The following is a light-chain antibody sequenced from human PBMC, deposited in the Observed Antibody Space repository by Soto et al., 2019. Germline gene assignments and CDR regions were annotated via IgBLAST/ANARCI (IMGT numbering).Light chain of an antibody. J-gene: IGKJ4*01. CDR1: QSVGNN. Sequence: EIVVTQSPATLSVSPGERATLSCRASQSVGNNFAWYQQKPGQAPRLLIFATSTRATGVPARFSGSGSGTEFTLTISRLQSEDFAVYYCQQYGDWPLTFGGGVKVEIE. CDR3: QQYGDWPLT. CDR2: ATS. V-gene: IGKV3-15*01.